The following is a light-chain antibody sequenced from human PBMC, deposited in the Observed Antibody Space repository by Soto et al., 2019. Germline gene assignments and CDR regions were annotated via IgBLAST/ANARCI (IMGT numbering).Light chain of an antibody. CDR3: QQSYRLPLT. CDR2: GAS. CDR1: ENIKTF. V-gene: IGKV1-39*01. Sequence: DIQMTQSPSSLSASVGDRVTITCRASENIKTFLHWYQKKPGKAPKLLVYGASSLHSGVPSNFSGSGSGTDFTLSIVTLQPEDSGTYFCQQSYRLPLTFGGGTKVDIK. J-gene: IGKJ4*01.